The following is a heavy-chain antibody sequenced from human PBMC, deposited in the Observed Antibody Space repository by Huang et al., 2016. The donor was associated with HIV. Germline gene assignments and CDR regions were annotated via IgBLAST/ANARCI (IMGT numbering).Heavy chain of an antibody. CDR2: INHRGRT. CDR3: ARGAARYFDRGGTRYYGMDV. CDR1: GGSFSGYY. D-gene: IGHD3-9*01. Sequence: QVQLQQWGAGLLKPSETLSLTCAVYGGSFSGYYWSWIRQPPGKGLGWIGEINHRGRTKDNPSLKSRVTISVDTSKNQFSLKLRSVTAADTAAYYCARGAARYFDRGGTRYYGMDVWGQGTTVTVSS. V-gene: IGHV4-34*01. J-gene: IGHJ6*02.